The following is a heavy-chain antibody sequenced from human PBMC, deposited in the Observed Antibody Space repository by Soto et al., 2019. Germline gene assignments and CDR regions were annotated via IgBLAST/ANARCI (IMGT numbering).Heavy chain of an antibody. Sequence: QVQLVQSGAEVKKPGASVQVSCKASGLAFPIDDIIWVRQTIGQGLEFMGWMNPSGSNTGYAQKFQGRATFTWNTPTSTAYMDLNGLRSEDTAVYYCARYRTKVPVAFDVWGQGTMVTVSS. D-gene: IGHD3-16*02. V-gene: IGHV1-8*01. J-gene: IGHJ3*01. CDR2: MNPSGSNT. CDR3: ARYRTKVPVAFDV. CDR1: GLAFPIDD.